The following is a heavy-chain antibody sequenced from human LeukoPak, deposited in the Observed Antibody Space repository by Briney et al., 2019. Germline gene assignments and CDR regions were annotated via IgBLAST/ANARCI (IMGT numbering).Heavy chain of an antibody. CDR1: GGSISSGDYY. V-gene: IGHV4-30-4*01. Sequence: SETLSLTCTVSGGSISSGDYYWSWIRQPPGKGLEWIGYIYYSGSTYYNPSLKSRVTISVDTSKNQFSLKLSSVTAADTAVYYCARSYYDFWSGYYNVFFDYWGQGTLVTVSS. J-gene: IGHJ4*02. CDR3: ARSYYDFWSGYYNVFFDY. CDR2: IYYSGST. D-gene: IGHD3-3*01.